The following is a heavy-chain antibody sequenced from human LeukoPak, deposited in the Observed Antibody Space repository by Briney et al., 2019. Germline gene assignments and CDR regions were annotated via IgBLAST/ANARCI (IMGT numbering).Heavy chain of an antibody. J-gene: IGHJ4*02. D-gene: IGHD3-3*01. CDR2: INSDGSSK. Sequence: GGSLRLSCAASGFTFSTYWMHWVRQAPGKGLVWVSRINSDGSSKSHEDSVKGRFAVSRDNAESTLYLQMNSLRAEDTAVYYCARSVLEWYYFDYWGQGTLVTVSS. V-gene: IGHV3-74*01. CDR1: GFTFSTYW. CDR3: ARSVLEWYYFDY.